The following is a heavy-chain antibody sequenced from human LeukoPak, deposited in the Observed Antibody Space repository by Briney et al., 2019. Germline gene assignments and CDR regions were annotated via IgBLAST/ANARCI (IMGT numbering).Heavy chain of an antibody. V-gene: IGHV3-30*07. CDR1: GFTFSTYA. CDR2: ISYDGSDK. J-gene: IGHJ3*02. D-gene: IGHD3-3*01. Sequence: PGRSLRLSCAASGFTFSTYAMHWVRQAPGKGLEWVAVISYDGSDKYYADSVKGRLTISRDNSKNTLYLQMNSLRAEDTAVYYXXKDPIFGVVIMGAFDIWGQGTMVTVSS. CDR3: XKDPIFGVVIMGAFDI.